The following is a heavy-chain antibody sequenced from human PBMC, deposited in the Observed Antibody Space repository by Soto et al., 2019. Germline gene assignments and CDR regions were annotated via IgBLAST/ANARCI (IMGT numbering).Heavy chain of an antibody. CDR2: ISAGGDLS. J-gene: IGHJ4*02. V-gene: IGHV3-23*01. CDR3: SKWDGYGDY. Sequence: PVGSLRLSCAASGFVFGRKSMTWVRQTPGKGLEWVAGISAGGDLSWHADFVKGRFTISRDNSKNMVYLQMNNLRVDDTAVYFCSKWDGYGDYWGRGALVTVSS. CDR1: GFVFGRKS. D-gene: IGHD3-22*01.